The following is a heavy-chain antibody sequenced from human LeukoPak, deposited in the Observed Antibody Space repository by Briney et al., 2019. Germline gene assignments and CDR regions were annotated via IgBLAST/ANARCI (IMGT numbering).Heavy chain of an antibody. CDR3: ARAVAGTRNAFDL. Sequence: GGSLRLSCAASGFTFSSYWMSWVRQAPGKGLEWVANIKQDGSEKYYVDSVKGRFTISRDNAKNSLYLQMNSLRAEDTAVYYCARAVAGTRNAFDLWGQGTMVTVSS. CDR1: GFTFSSYW. V-gene: IGHV3-7*01. J-gene: IGHJ3*01. D-gene: IGHD6-19*01. CDR2: IKQDGSEK.